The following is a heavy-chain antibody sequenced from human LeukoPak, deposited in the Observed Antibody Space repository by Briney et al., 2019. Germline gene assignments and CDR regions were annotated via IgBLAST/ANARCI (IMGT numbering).Heavy chain of an antibody. V-gene: IGHV3-74*01. D-gene: IGHD4-17*01. CDR2: INSDGSST. J-gene: IGHJ4*02. CDR3: ARGDFYGDYFDY. CDR1: GFTFSSYW. Sequence: GGYLRLSCAASGFTFSSYWMHWVRQAPGKGLVWVSRINSDGSSTSYADSVKGRFTISRDNAKNTLYLQMNSLRAEDTAVYYCARGDFYGDYFDYWGQGTLVTVSS.